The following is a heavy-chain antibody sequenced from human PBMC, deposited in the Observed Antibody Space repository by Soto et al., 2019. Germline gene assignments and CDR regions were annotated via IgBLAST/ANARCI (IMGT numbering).Heavy chain of an antibody. CDR2: SYHSGSS. Sequence: QVQLRESGPRLVKPSGTLSLTCAVSGSSITSSNWWTWVRQPPGKGLEWIGESYHSGSSNYNPSLKSRVTISVDKSKNQFFLKLTSVTAADTAVYYCARRYYYYSSGYYLGDWGQGTLVTVSS. CDR1: GSSITSSNW. V-gene: IGHV4-4*02. CDR3: ARRYYYYSSGYYLGD. J-gene: IGHJ4*02. D-gene: IGHD3-22*01.